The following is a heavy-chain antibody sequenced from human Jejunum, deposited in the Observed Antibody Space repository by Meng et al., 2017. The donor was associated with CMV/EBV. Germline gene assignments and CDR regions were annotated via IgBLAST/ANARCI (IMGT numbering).Heavy chain of an antibody. D-gene: IGHD3-22*01. V-gene: IGHV3-21*06. Sequence: FAFSSYHMNWVRQAPGKGLEWVSFVDNSGPQKDYVDSVKGRFTISRDNAKNSLYLQMNSLRVEDTAVYYCAGSSDGHYYAFKVLDVWGQGTMVTVSS. CDR2: VDNSGPQK. CDR3: AGSSDGHYYAFKVLDV. J-gene: IGHJ3*01. CDR1: FAFSSYH.